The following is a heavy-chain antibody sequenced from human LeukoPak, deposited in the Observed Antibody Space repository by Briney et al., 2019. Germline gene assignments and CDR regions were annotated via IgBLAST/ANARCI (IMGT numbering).Heavy chain of an antibody. Sequence: SETLSLTCTVSGGPISSYYWSWIRQPPGKGLEWIGYIYYSGSTNYNPSLKSRVTISVDTSKNQFSLKLGSVTAADTAVYYCARRVYYDFFVDVWGQGTTVTVSS. V-gene: IGHV4-59*01. CDR2: IYYSGST. CDR3: ARRVYYDFFVDV. CDR1: GGPISSYY. J-gene: IGHJ6*02. D-gene: IGHD3-3*01.